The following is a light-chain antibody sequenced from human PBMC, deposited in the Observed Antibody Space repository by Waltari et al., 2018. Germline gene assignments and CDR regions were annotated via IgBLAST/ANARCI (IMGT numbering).Light chain of an antibody. CDR2: DAS. Sequence: EIVLTQSPATLSLSPGERATLSCRASPSISNYLAWYQQRPGRSPRLLMYDASKRATGIPARFSGSGSGTDFTLTITSLEPEDVAVYYCQQRNYWPLTFGGGTRVEIK. CDR3: QQRNYWPLT. CDR1: PSISNY. J-gene: IGKJ4*01. V-gene: IGKV3-11*01.